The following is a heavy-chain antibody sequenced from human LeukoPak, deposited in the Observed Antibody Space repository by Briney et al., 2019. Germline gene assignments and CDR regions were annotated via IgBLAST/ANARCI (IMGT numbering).Heavy chain of an antibody. D-gene: IGHD3-10*01. CDR2: IIPIFGTA. Sequence: SVKVSCKASGGTFSSYAISWVRQAPGQGLEWMGGIIPIFGTANYAQKFQGRVTITRNTSISTAYMELSSLRSEDTAVYYCARFGKNAFDIWGQGTMVTVSS. CDR3: ARFGKNAFDI. CDR1: GGTFSSYA. V-gene: IGHV1-69*05. J-gene: IGHJ3*02.